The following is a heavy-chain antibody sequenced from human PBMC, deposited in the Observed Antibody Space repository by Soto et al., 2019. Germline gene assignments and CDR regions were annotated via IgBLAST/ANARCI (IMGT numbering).Heavy chain of an antibody. CDR1: GFTFSSYW. CDR3: ARPVLYYYYGMDV. Sequence: GGSLRLSCAASGFTFSSYWMSWVRQAPGKGLEWVANIKQDGSEKYYVDSVKGRFTISRDNAKNSLYLQMNSLRAEDTAVYYCARPVLYYYYGMDVWGQWTTVTVSS. V-gene: IGHV3-7*05. D-gene: IGHD3-10*01. CDR2: IKQDGSEK. J-gene: IGHJ6*02.